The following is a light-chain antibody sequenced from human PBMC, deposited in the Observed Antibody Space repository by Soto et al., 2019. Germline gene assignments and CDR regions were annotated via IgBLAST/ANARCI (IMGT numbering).Light chain of an antibody. J-gene: IGKJ5*01. CDR2: GAS. CDR3: QQYNNWPPIT. Sequence: EIVLTQSPGTLSLSQGERATFSCRASQRVSSSYIAWYQQNRGQAPRRLIYGASIRATGIPDRFSGSGSGTEFTLTISSLQSEDFAVYYCQQYNNWPPITFGQGTRLEIK. CDR1: QRVSSSY. V-gene: IGKV3D-15*01.